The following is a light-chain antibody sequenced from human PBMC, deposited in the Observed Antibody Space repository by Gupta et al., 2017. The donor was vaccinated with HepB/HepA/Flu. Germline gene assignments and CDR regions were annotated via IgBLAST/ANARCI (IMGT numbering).Light chain of an antibody. J-gene: IGKJ1*01. V-gene: IGKV3-20*01. CDR3: QQEGRSPET. CDR1: QGVSTY. Sequence: DIVLTQSPGTLSLSPGERATLSCRASQGVSTYLAWYQQKPGQAPRLLIHGASSRATDIPDRFSGSGSGTDFTLTISRLEPEDFAMYYCQQEGRSPETFGQGTKVEIK. CDR2: GAS.